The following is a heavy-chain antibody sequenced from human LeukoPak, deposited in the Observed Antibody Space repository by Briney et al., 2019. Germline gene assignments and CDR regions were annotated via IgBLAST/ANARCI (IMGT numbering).Heavy chain of an antibody. CDR2: FDPEDGET. D-gene: IGHD3-16*01. CDR3: ATDRRSLGGFDS. CDR1: GYTLTELS. Sequence: ASVKVSCKVSGYTLTELSMHWVRQAPGKGLEWMGGFDPEDGETIYAQKFQGRVTMTEDTSTDTAYMELSSLRSEDTATYYCATDRRSLGGFDSWGQGALVTVSS. J-gene: IGHJ4*02. V-gene: IGHV1-24*01.